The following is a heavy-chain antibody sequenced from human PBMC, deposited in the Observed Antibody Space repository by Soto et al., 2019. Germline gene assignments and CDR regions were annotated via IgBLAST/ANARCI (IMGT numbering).Heavy chain of an antibody. CDR3: AMGSGGSEFDP. D-gene: IGHD2-15*01. J-gene: IGHJ5*02. V-gene: IGHV4-39*01. Sequence: PSETLSLTCTVSGGSIGSSSYYWGWIRQPPGKGLEWIGSIYYSGSTYHNPSLKSRVTISVDTSSNQFSLKLSSVTAADTAVYYCAMGSGGSEFDPWGQGTLVTVSS. CDR1: GGSIGSSSYY. CDR2: IYYSGST.